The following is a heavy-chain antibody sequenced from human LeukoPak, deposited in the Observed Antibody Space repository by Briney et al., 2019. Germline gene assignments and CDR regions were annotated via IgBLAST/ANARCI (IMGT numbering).Heavy chain of an antibody. J-gene: IGHJ3*02. CDR3: SRERTSYSPDAFDI. CDR1: GFTFSSYS. V-gene: IGHV3-21*01. Sequence: GGSLRLSCAASGFTFSSYSMNRIRQAPGKGLEWVSSISSSSSYIYYADSVRGRFTISRDNSKNSLYLQMNSLRAEDTAVYYCSRERTSYSPDAFDIWGQGTMVTVSS. CDR2: ISSSSSYI. D-gene: IGHD6-13*01.